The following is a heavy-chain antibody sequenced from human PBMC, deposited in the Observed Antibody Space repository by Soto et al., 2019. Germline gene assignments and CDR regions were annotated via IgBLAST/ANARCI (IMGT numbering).Heavy chain of an antibody. J-gene: IGHJ6*02. V-gene: IGHV4-4*07. CDR3: AGNIAAAGRRYYGMDV. D-gene: IGHD6-13*01. Sequence: QVQLQEPGPGLVKPSETLSLTCTVSGGSMRGYYWSCIRQSDGKGLEWIGRVYTSETTYYNPSLKSRVTMSLDTSKNQFSLNLYSLSAADTAVYYCAGNIAAAGRRYYGMDVWGQVTTVTVSS. CDR2: VYTSETT. CDR1: GGSMRGYY.